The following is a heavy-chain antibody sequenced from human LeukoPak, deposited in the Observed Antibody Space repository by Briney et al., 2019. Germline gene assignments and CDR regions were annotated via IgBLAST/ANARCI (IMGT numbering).Heavy chain of an antibody. CDR2: INPQNGDT. V-gene: IGHV1-2*02. Sequence: ASVKVSCKASGYAFIGNYIHWVRQAPGQGLDWMGWINPQNGDTEYGQRFQGRVTMTRDTSISTVYMEMTRLMSDDTAVDYCARGDRSSSILEDAFDLWGQGTMVTVSS. J-gene: IGHJ3*01. CDR1: GYAFIGNY. D-gene: IGHD6-6*01. CDR3: ARGDRSSSILEDAFDL.